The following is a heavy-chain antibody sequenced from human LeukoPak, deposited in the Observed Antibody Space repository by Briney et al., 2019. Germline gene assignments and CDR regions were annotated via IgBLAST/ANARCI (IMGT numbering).Heavy chain of an antibody. V-gene: IGHV3-21*01. J-gene: IGHJ4*02. CDR2: ISSSSSYI. Sequence: GGSLRLSCAASGFTFSSYSMNWVRQAPGKGLEWVSSISSSSSYIYYADSVKGRFTISRDNAKNSLYLQMNSLRAEDTAVYYCARDGTDIVVVVAATPFDYWGQGTLVTVSS. CDR1: GFTFSSYS. CDR3: ARDGTDIVVVVAATPFDY. D-gene: IGHD2-15*01.